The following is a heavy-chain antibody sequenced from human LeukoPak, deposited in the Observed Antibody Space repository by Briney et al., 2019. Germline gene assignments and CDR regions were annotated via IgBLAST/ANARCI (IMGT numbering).Heavy chain of an antibody. V-gene: IGHV1-2*02. CDR3: ARGGLRFGSGTTNWFDP. CDR2: INPKSGGT. CDR1: GYSFTDKY. Sequence: ASVKVSCKASGYSFTDKYLDGVRQAPGQGLEWMGWINPKSGGTNYAQRLQGGLTMTMDTSITTAHMAVSALRSHDTAVYYCARGGLRFGSGTTNWFDPWGQGTLVTVSS. D-gene: IGHD3-10*01. J-gene: IGHJ5*02.